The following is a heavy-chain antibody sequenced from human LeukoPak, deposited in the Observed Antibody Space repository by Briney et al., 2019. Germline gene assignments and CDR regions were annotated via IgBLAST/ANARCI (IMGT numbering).Heavy chain of an antibody. CDR2: IYYSGST. Sequence: SETLSLTCTVSGGSISSYYWSWIRQPPGKGVEWIGYIYYSGSTNYNPSLKSRVTISVDTSKNQFSLKLSSVTAADTAVYYCARGSTVVTHFDYWGQGTLVTVSS. V-gene: IGHV4-59*01. CDR1: GGSISSYY. D-gene: IGHD2-15*01. J-gene: IGHJ4*02. CDR3: ARGSTVVTHFDY.